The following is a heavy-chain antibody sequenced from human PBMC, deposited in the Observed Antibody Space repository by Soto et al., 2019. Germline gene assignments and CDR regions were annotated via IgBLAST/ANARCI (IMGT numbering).Heavy chain of an antibody. J-gene: IGHJ5*02. V-gene: IGHV4-39*01. CDR2: IYYSGST. CDR1: GGSISSSSYY. Sequence: NPSETLSLTCTVSGGSISSSSYYWGWIRQPPGKGLEWIGSIYYSGSTYYNPSLKSRVTISVDTSKNQFSLKLSSVTAADTAVYYCAGDIVVVVAATPISWFDPCGEGTLVTVSS. D-gene: IGHD2-15*01. CDR3: AGDIVVVVAATPISWFDP.